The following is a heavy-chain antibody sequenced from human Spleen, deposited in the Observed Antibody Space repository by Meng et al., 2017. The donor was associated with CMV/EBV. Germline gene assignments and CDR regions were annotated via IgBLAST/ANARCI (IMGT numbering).Heavy chain of an antibody. Sequence: GESLKTSWAASGFTFSSYAMRWGRQTPGKGLEWVSVSYGGGTTYDVDSVKGRFTISRDNSKNTLYLQMTSLRAEDTAIYFCAKDQRSPTTVTNTGVGSGYGMDVWGQGTTVTVSS. D-gene: IGHD4-17*01. CDR2: SYGGGTT. CDR3: AKDQRSPTTVTNTGVGSGYGMDV. V-gene: IGHV3-23*03. CDR1: GFTFSSYA. J-gene: IGHJ6*02.